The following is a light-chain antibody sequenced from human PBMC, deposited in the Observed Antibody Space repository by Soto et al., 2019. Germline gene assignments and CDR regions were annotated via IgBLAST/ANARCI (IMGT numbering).Light chain of an antibody. CDR3: CSYAGDYTFV. J-gene: IGLJ1*01. CDR2: DVT. Sequence: QSVLTQPRSVSGSPGQSVTISCTGTSSDVGGHHSVSWYQQHPGKAPKLMIFDVTKRPSGVPDRFSGSKSGNTASLTITGLQTEDESDYYCCSYAGDYTFVFGTGTKLTVL. V-gene: IGLV2-11*01. CDR1: SSDVGGHHS.